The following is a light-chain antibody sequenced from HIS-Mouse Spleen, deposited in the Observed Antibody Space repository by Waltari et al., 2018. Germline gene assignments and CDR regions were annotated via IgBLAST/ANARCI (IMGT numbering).Light chain of an antibody. J-gene: IGLJ2*01. V-gene: IGLV1-44*01. CDR1: SHNIGSTT. Sequence: QSVLTQPPSASGTPGQRVTISCSGSSHNIGSTTVNWYQQLPGTAPKLLIYSNNQRPSGVPDRFSGSKSGTSASLAISGLQSEDEADYYCAAWDDSLNGVVFGGGTKLTVL. CDR3: AAWDDSLNGVV. CDR2: SNN.